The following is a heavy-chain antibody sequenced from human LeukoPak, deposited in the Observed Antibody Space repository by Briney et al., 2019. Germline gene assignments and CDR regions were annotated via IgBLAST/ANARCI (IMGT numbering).Heavy chain of an antibody. Sequence: PGGSLRLSCEASGFSFSSYWMTWVRQPPGEGPEWVANIKQDESERYSVDSVKGRFTISRDNAKNSVYLHMNSLRAEDTALYYCARLSAYYYGSYFYYYMDVWGKGTTVTASS. V-gene: IGHV3-7*01. CDR1: GFSFSSYW. CDR2: IKQDESER. J-gene: IGHJ6*03. CDR3: ARLSAYYYGSYFYYYMDV. D-gene: IGHD3-10*01.